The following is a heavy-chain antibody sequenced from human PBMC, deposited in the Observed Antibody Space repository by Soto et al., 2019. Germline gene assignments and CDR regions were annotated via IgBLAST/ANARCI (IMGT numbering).Heavy chain of an antibody. V-gene: IGHV1-69*13. CDR2: IIPIFGTA. Sequence: GASVQVSCKASGGTFSSYAISWVRQAPGQGLEWMGGIIPIFGTATYAQKFQGRVTITADESTSTAYMELRSLRSADTAVYYCLDYYYGMDVWGQGTTVTVSS. CDR1: GGTFSSYA. J-gene: IGHJ6*02. CDR3: LDYYYGMDV.